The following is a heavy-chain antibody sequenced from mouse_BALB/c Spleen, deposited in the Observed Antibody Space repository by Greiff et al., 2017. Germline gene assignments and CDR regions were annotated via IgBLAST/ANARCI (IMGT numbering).Heavy chain of an antibody. V-gene: IGHV1-67*01. CDR3: ARDYGSSGAMDY. CDR1: GYTFTDYA. Sequence: QGQLQQSGPELVRPGVSVKISCKGSGYTFTDYAMHWVKQSHAKSLEWIGVISTYYGNTNYNQKFKGKATMTVDKSSSTAYMELARLTSEDSAIYYCARDYGSSGAMDYWGQGTSVTVSS. J-gene: IGHJ4*01. CDR2: ISTYYGNT. D-gene: IGHD1-1*01.